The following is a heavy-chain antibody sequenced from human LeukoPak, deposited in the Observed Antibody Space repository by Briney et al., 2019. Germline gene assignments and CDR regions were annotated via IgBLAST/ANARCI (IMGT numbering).Heavy chain of an antibody. CDR2: FYPEDGET. Sequence: GASVKVSCNVSRYTLTELSMHWVRQAPGKGLEWMGGFYPEDGETNYAQKFQGRVTMTEDTSTDTAYMELSSLRSEDTAVYYCATAVRGSYYGSYFDYWGQGTLVTVSS. D-gene: IGHD1-26*01. CDR3: ATAVRGSYYGSYFDY. V-gene: IGHV1-24*01. J-gene: IGHJ4*02. CDR1: RYTLTELS.